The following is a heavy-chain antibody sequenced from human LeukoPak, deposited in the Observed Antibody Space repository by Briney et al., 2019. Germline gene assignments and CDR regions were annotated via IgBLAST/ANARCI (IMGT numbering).Heavy chain of an antibody. V-gene: IGHV1-69*13. Sequence: ASVKVSCKASGGTFSSYAISWVRQAPGQGLEWMGGIIPIFGTANYAQKFQGRVTITADESTSTAYMELSGLRSEDTAVYYCARANPWSYYFDYWGQGTLVTVSS. J-gene: IGHJ4*02. CDR3: ARANPWSYYFDY. CDR1: GGTFSSYA. D-gene: IGHD1-14*01. CDR2: IIPIFGTA.